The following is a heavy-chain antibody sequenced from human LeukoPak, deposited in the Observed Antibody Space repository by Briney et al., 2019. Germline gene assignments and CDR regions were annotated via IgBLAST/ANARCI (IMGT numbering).Heavy chain of an antibody. CDR3: ARGVSRGYSYGRYYMDV. D-gene: IGHD5-18*01. Sequence: PSETLSLTCTVSGGSISSYYWSWIRQPPGKGLEWIGYIYYSGSTNNNPSLKSRGTISVDKSKNQISLKLSSVAAADTAVYYCARGVSRGYSYGRYYMDVWGKGTTVTVSS. CDR1: GGSISSYY. CDR2: IYYSGST. J-gene: IGHJ6*03. V-gene: IGHV4-59*01.